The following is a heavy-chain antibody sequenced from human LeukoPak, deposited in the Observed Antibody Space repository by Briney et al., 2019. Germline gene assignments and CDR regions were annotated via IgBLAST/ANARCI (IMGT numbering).Heavy chain of an antibody. Sequence: PSQTLSLTCTVSGGSISSGSYYWSWIRQPAGKGLEWIGRIYTSGSTNYNPSLKSRVTISVDTSKNQFSLKLSSVTAADTAVYYCAREEYFWSGLDAFDIWGQGTMVTVSS. D-gene: IGHD3-3*01. V-gene: IGHV4-61*02. CDR2: IYTSGST. CDR1: GGSISSGSYY. J-gene: IGHJ3*02. CDR3: AREEYFWSGLDAFDI.